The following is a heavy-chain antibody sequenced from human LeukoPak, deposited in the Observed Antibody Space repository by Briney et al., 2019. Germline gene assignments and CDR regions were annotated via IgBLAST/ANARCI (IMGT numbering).Heavy chain of an antibody. CDR1: GFTFSGYW. CDR2: IKEDGSEK. D-gene: IGHD3-22*01. Sequence: GGSLRLSCAASGFTFSGYWMTWVRQAPGKGLEWVANIKEDGSEKYYVDSVRGRFTISRDNAKNSLYLQMNSLRAEDTAVYYCAREYDSGYYYYFDYWGQGTLVTVSS. V-gene: IGHV3-7*01. CDR3: AREYDSGYYYYFDY. J-gene: IGHJ4*02.